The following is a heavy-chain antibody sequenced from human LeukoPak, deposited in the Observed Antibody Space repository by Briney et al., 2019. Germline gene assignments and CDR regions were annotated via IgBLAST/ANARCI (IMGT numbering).Heavy chain of an antibody. CDR3: ARHYSSGYYYLDY. CDR2: VYPGDSDT. D-gene: IGHD3-22*01. CDR1: GYSFTSFW. Sequence: GESLKISCKGSGYSFTSFWIGWVRQMPGKGLEWMGIVYPGDSDTRYSPSFQGQVTISADKSISTAYLQWSSLKASDTAMYYCARHYSSGYYYLDYWGQGTLVTVSS. J-gene: IGHJ4*02. V-gene: IGHV5-51*01.